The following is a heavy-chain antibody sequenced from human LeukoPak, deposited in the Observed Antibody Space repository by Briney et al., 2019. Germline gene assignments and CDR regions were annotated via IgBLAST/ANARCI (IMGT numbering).Heavy chain of an antibody. CDR2: IKEDGSAT. CDR3: ANWLNYNLFDY. D-gene: IGHD1-14*01. J-gene: IGHJ4*02. CDR1: GFIFSDHY. Sequence: PGGSLRLSCAASGFIFSDHYMDWVRQAPGKGLEWVANIKEDGSATYYVDSVKGRFTISRDNAKNSLYLQMNSLRVEDTAVYYCANWLNYNLFDYWSQGTLVTVSS. V-gene: IGHV3-7*01.